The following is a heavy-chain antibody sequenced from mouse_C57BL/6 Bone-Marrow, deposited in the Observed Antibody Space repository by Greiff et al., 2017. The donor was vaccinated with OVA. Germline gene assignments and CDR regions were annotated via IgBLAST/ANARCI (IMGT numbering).Heavy chain of an antibody. D-gene: IGHD2-3*01. J-gene: IGHJ1*03. CDR1: GFSFNTYA. CDR2: IRSKSNNYAT. CDR3: VRHDVYWYFDV. V-gene: IGHV10-1*01. Sequence: EVKLMESGGGLVQPKGSLKLSCAASGFSFNTYAMNWVRQAPGKGLEWVARIRSKSNNYATYYADSVKDRFTISRDDSESMLYLQMNNLKTEDTAMYYCVRHDVYWYFDVWGTGTMVTVSS.